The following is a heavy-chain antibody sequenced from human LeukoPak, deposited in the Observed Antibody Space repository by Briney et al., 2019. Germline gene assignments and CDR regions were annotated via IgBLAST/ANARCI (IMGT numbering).Heavy chain of an antibody. CDR3: ARASATNYRFDY. D-gene: IGHD4/OR15-4a*01. CDR1: GGSISSGDYY. V-gene: IGHV4-30-4*08. Sequence: PSQTLSLTCTVSGGSISSGDYYWSWIRQPPGKGLEWIGYIYYSGSTYYNPSLKSRVTISVDTSKNQFSLKLSSVTAADTAVYYCARASATNYRFDYWGQGTLVTVSS. CDR2: IYYSGST. J-gene: IGHJ4*02.